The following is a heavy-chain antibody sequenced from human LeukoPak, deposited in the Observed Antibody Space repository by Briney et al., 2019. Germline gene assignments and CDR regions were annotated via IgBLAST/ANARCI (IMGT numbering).Heavy chain of an antibody. CDR2: IKQDGSEK. J-gene: IGHJ5*02. D-gene: IGHD6-13*01. CDR1: GFTFSSYW. CDR3: ASTPAGIAAADVNWFDP. V-gene: IGHV3-7*01. Sequence: GGSLRLSCAASGFTFSSYWMSWVRQAPGKGLEWVANIKQDGSEKYYVDSVKGRFTISRDNAKNSLYLQKNSLRAEDTAVYYCASTPAGIAAADVNWFDPWGQGTLVAVSS.